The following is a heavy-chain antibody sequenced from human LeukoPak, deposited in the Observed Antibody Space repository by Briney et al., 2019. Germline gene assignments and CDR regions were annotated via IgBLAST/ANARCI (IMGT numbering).Heavy chain of an antibody. D-gene: IGHD3-10*01. Sequence: GGSVTVSCKASGYTFTSYGISWVRQAPGQGREGMGWISAYKGNTNYAQKLQGRFTLTPDTSTSTAYMELRSLRSDDTAVYYCARSGSGAVLLWFGELFYFDYWGQGTLVTVSS. CDR3: ARSGSGAVLLWFGELFYFDY. V-gene: IGHV1-18*04. J-gene: IGHJ4*02. CDR2: ISAYKGNT. CDR1: GYTFTSYG.